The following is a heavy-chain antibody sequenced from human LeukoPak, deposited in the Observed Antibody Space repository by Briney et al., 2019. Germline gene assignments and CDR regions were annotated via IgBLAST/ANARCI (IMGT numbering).Heavy chain of an antibody. J-gene: IGHJ4*02. CDR3: ARVYTVQSRRGYYFDY. Sequence: ASVKVSCKASGHTFTGYYMHWVRQAPGQGLEWMGWINPNSGGTNYAQKFQGRVTMTRDTSISTAYMELSRLRSDDTAVYYCARVYTVQSRRGYYFDYWGQGTLVTVSS. D-gene: IGHD2-8*01. CDR2: INPNSGGT. V-gene: IGHV1-2*02. CDR1: GHTFTGYY.